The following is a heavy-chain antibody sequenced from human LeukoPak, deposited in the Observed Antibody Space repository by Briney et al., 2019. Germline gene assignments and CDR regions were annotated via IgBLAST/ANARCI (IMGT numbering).Heavy chain of an antibody. Sequence: GGSLRLSCAASGFTFNSYAMTWVRQAPAEGLEWVSAISGSGDSTYYADSVRGRFTISRDNSKNTLYLQMNSLRAEDTAVYYCSKVSGTGGFDYWGQGTLVTVSS. D-gene: IGHD3-10*01. CDR3: SKVSGTGGFDY. J-gene: IGHJ4*02. CDR2: ISGSGDST. V-gene: IGHV3-23*01. CDR1: GFTFNSYA.